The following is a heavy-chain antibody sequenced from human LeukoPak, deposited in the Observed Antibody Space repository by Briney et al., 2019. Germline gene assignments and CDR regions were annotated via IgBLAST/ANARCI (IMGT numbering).Heavy chain of an antibody. CDR3: ARGQQWLFPFDY. D-gene: IGHD6-19*01. J-gene: IGHJ4*02. V-gene: IGHV4-34*01. CDR1: GGSFSGYY. CDR2: INHSGST. Sequence: SETLSLTCAVYGGSFSGYYWSWIRQPPGKGLEWIGEINHSGSTNYNPSLKSRVTISVDTSKNQFSLKLSSVTAADTALYYLARGQQWLFPFDYWGQGTLVTVSS.